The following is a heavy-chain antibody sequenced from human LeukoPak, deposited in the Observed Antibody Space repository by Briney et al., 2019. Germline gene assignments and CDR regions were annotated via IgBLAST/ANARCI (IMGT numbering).Heavy chain of an antibody. D-gene: IGHD2-15*01. Sequence: QPGRSLRLSCAASGFTFDDYAMHWVRQTPGKGLEWVSYIGSRGSTKHYAGYVKGRFTISRDAAQSSVYLVMNSLTVEDTAIYYCVRDQMAHCTSSCYCALGFWGQGTTVTVSS. J-gene: IGHJ3*01. CDR3: VRDQMAHCTSSCYCALGF. CDR1: GFTFDDYA. V-gene: IGHV3-48*03. CDR2: IGSRGSTK.